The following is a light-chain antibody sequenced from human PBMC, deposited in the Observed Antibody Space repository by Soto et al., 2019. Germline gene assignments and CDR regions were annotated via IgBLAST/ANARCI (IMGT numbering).Light chain of an antibody. J-gene: IGKJ5*01. Sequence: EIVLTQSPDTLSLSPGEEATLSCRASRSVSSRYLAWYQQKPGQAPRLLIYGASSRATGIPDRFSGSGSGTDFTLTISRLEPEDFAVFYCQQYDDSITFGQGTRLEIE. CDR1: RSVSSRY. V-gene: IGKV3-20*01. CDR3: QQYDDSIT. CDR2: GAS.